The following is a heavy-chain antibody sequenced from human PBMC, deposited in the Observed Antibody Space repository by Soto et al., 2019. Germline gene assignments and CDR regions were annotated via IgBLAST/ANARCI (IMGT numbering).Heavy chain of an antibody. CDR2: ISGYNGNT. J-gene: IGHJ4*02. Sequence: QVQVVQSGAEVKKPGASVKVSCKASGYTFTSYGINWVRQAPGQGLEWMGWISGYNGNTNYAQKFQGRVTMTTDTSTSTAFMDLRTLTSDDTAVDYCARGQWLAEMDYWGQGPLVTVSS. CDR3: ARGQWLAEMDY. V-gene: IGHV1-18*01. CDR1: GYTFTSYG. D-gene: IGHD6-19*01.